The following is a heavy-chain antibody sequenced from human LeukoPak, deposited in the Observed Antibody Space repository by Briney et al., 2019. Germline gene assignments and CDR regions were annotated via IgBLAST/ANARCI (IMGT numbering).Heavy chain of an antibody. CDR1: GLTFSDYY. CDR3: ARSWELQDWFDP. Sequence: GGSLRLSCAASGLTFSDYYMSWIRQAPGKGLEWVSYISSSGSTIYYADSVKGRFTISRDNAKNSLYLQMNSLRAEDTAVYYCARSWELQDWFDPWGQGTLVTVSS. CDR2: ISSSGSTI. D-gene: IGHD1-26*01. V-gene: IGHV3-11*01. J-gene: IGHJ5*02.